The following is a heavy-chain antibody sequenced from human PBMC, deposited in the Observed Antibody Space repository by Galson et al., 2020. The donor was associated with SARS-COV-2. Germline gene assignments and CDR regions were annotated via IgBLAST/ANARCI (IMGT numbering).Heavy chain of an antibody. CDR3: AREGSTCYDFWSGYKFGLQYAFDI. V-gene: IGHV4-38-2*02. Sequence: SESLSLTCAASGYSISSGYNWGWIRPPPGRGQEWTGSIYHSGSTYYNPSLKSRFTISVDNTKNQFSLKLSTVTAADTALYYCAREGSTCYDFWSGYKFGLQYAFDIWCQGTMVTVSS. CDR1: GYSISSGYN. CDR2: IYHSGST. D-gene: IGHD3-3*01. J-gene: IGHJ3*02.